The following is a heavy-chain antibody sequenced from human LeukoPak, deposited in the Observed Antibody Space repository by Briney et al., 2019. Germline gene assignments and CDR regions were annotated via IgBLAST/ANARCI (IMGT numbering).Heavy chain of an antibody. Sequence: GGSLRLSCTGSGFTFSSYWMHWVRQAPGTGLVWVSRINSDGRGTNYADSVKGRFTISRDNAKNTLFLQMNSLRAEDTAVYYCARESSSSGRYFGYWGQGTLVTVSS. CDR3: ARESSSSGRYFGY. J-gene: IGHJ4*02. CDR1: GFTFSSYW. D-gene: IGHD6-6*01. V-gene: IGHV3-74*01. CDR2: INSDGRGT.